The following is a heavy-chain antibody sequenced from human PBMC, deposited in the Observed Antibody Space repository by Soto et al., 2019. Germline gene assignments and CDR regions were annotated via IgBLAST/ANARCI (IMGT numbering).Heavy chain of an antibody. Sequence: PGGSLRLSCAASGFTFSSYGMHWVRQAPGKGLEWVAVISYDGSNKYYADSVKGRFTISRDNSKNTLYLQMNSLRAEDTAVYYCAKEGEAAAVDPWGQGTLVTVSS. D-gene: IGHD6-13*01. V-gene: IGHV3-30*18. CDR1: GFTFSSYG. CDR3: AKEGEAAAVDP. J-gene: IGHJ5*02. CDR2: ISYDGSNK.